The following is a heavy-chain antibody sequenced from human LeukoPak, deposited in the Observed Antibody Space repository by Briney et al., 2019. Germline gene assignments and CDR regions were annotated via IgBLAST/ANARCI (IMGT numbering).Heavy chain of an antibody. V-gene: IGHV3-23*01. Sequence: PGGSLRLSCAASGFTFSEYALVWVRQAPGKGLEWVSASSSGGANTLYADAGKGRFTISRDNSKNTLYLQMDSLRAEDTAVYFCGRDPNGDYVGAFEFWGHGTMVTVSS. CDR3: GRDPNGDYVGAFEF. D-gene: IGHD4-17*01. J-gene: IGHJ3*01. CDR1: GFTFSEYA. CDR2: SSSGGANT.